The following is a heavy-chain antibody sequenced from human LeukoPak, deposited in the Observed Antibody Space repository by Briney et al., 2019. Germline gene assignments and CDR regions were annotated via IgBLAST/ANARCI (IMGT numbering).Heavy chain of an antibody. Sequence: GASLKISCEGSGSTFTNYWIGWVRQLPGKGLEWMGIIYPGDSDTRYSPSFHGQVTISADKSISTSYLQWSSLKASDTAMYYCARCIACMTVACRYFDYWGQGTLVTVSS. CDR3: ARCIACMTVACRYFDY. J-gene: IGHJ4*02. CDR2: IYPGDSDT. V-gene: IGHV5-51*01. CDR1: GSTFTNYW. D-gene: IGHD6-19*01.